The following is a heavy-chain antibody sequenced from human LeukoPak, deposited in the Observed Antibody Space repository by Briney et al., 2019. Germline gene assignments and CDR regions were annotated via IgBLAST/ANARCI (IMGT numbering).Heavy chain of an antibody. V-gene: IGHV3-48*03. CDR3: ARDNTRYFESYGMDV. D-gene: IGHD3-9*01. J-gene: IGHJ6*02. CDR2: ISSSGSTI. Sequence: PGGSRRLSCAASGFTFSSYEMNWVRQAPGKGLEWVSYISSSGSTIYYADSVKGRFTISRDNAKNSLYLQMNSLRAEDTAVYYCARDNTRYFESYGMDVWGQGTTVTVSS. CDR1: GFTFSSYE.